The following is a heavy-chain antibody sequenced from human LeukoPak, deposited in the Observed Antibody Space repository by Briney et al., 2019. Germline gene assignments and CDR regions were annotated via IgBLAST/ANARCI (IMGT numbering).Heavy chain of an antibody. V-gene: IGHV3-74*01. CDR3: ASGVTIWLGNAFDM. D-gene: IGHD3-3*01. CDR1: GFTFSSYW. Sequence: GGSXRLXCAASGFTFSSYWMHWARQDAGKGLVWVARISRDGTNTISAHSVKDRFTISRDNAKNTLYLQMNSLRAEDTAVYYCASGVTIWLGNAFDMWGQGTMVTVS. J-gene: IGHJ3*02. CDR2: ISRDGTNT.